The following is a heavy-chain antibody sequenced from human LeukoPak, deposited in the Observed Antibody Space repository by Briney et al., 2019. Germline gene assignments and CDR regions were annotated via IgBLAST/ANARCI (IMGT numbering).Heavy chain of an antibody. CDR1: EYTFTGYY. V-gene: IGHV1-2*02. CDR3: ARYRRFTFGGVIVAPLDY. J-gene: IGHJ4*02. CDR2: INPNTGDT. Sequence: ASVKVSCKTSEYTFTGYYLHWVRQAPGQGLEWVGWINPNTGDTNFVQKFQGRVNMTRDTSINTAYLELSSLTSEDTAVYYCARYRRFTFGGVIVAPLDYWGQGTLVTVSS. D-gene: IGHD3-16*02.